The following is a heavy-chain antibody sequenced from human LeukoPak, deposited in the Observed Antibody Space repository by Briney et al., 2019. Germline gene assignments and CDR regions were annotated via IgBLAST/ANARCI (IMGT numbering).Heavy chain of an antibody. V-gene: IGHV3-23*01. D-gene: IGHD2-21*02. CDR3: AKCMSGSGVCLNFDS. Sequence: LPGGSLRLSCEASGFTFTTYAMSWVRQAPGKGLQWVSGISSGDSSTYYTDSVKGRFTISRDNSKNTLYLQINCLRAEDTAVYYCAKCMSGSGVCLNFDSWGQGILVTVSS. J-gene: IGHJ4*02. CDR1: GFTFTTYA. CDR2: ISSGDSST.